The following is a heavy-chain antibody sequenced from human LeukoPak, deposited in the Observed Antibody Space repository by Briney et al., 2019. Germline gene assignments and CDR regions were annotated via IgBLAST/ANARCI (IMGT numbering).Heavy chain of an antibody. V-gene: IGHV3-30*18. CDR2: ISSDGSSK. J-gene: IGHJ4*02. CDR3: AKVGREWGSDY. CDR1: GFTFSSFG. Sequence: PGGSLRLSCAASGFTFSSFGMHWVRQAPGKGLEWVAGISSDGSSKYYADSVKGRFTISRDNSKNTLYLQMNSLRAEDTAVYYCAKVGREWGSDYWGQGTLVTVSS. D-gene: IGHD2-8*01.